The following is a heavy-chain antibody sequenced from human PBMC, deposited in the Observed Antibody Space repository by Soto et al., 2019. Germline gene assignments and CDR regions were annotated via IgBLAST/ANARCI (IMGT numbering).Heavy chain of an antibody. J-gene: IGHJ4*02. V-gene: IGHV3-30-3*01. Sequence: GGSLRLSCAASGFTFSSYAMHWVRQAPGKGLEWVAVISYDGSNKYYADSVKGRFTISRDNSKNTLYLQMNSLRAEDTAVYYCARGTDYGDSFDYWGQGTLVTVSS. CDR1: GFTFSSYA. CDR2: ISYDGSNK. D-gene: IGHD4-17*01. CDR3: ARGTDYGDSFDY.